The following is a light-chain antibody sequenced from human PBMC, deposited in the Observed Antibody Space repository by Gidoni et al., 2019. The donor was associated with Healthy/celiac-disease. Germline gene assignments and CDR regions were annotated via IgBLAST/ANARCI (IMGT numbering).Light chain of an antibody. CDR2: AAS. V-gene: IGKV1-39*01. CDR1: QSISSY. CDR3: QQSYSTPLT. J-gene: IGKJ4*01. Sequence: DIQMPQSPSSLSASVGDRVPITCRASQSISSYLNWYQQKPGKAPKLLIYAASSLQSGVPSRFSGSGSGTDFTLTISSLQPEEFATYYCQQSYSTPLTFGGGTKVEIK.